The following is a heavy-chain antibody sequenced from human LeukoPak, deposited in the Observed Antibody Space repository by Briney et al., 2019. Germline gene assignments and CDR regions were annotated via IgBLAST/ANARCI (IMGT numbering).Heavy chain of an antibody. V-gene: IGHV3-7*01. CDR3: ARDKVVGPTNLDY. J-gene: IGHJ4*02. Sequence: GGSLRLSCAASGFTFSTYWMSWVRQAPGKGLEWVANIKQDGSEEYYVDSVKGRFTISRDNAKNSLYLQMNSLRAEDTAVYYCARDKVVGPTNLDYWGQGTLVTVSS. D-gene: IGHD1-26*01. CDR2: IKQDGSEE. CDR1: GFTFSTYW.